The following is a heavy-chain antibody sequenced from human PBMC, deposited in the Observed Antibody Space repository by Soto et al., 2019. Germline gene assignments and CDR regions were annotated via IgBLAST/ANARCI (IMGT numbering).Heavy chain of an antibody. CDR2: IWYDGSNK. V-gene: IGHV3-33*01. J-gene: IGHJ4*02. Sequence: ALRLSCAASGFTFSSYGMHWVRQAPGKGLEWVAVIWYDGSNKYYADSVKGRFTISRDNSKNTLYLQMNSLRAEDTAVYYCARDQRYCSGGSCTISGYFDYWGQGTLVTVSS. CDR1: GFTFSSYG. D-gene: IGHD2-15*01. CDR3: ARDQRYCSGGSCTISGYFDY.